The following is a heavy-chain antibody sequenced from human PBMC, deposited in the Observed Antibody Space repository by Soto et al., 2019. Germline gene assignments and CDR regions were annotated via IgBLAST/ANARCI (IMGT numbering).Heavy chain of an antibody. CDR2: IYYSGST. D-gene: IGHD3-16*01. CDR1: GGSVSSGSYY. CDR3: ARGPGRTFGY. V-gene: IGHV4-61*01. J-gene: IGHJ4*02. Sequence: PSETLSLTCTVSGGSVSSGSYYWSWIRQPPGKGLEWIGYIYYSGSTNYNPSLKSRVTISVDTSKNQFSLKLSSVTAADTAVYYCARGPGRTFGYWGQGTLVTVSS.